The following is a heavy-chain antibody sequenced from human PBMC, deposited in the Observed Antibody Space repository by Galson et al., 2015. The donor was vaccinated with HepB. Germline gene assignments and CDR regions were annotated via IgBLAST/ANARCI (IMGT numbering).Heavy chain of an antibody. CDR1: GGSISSGGYY. Sequence: TLSLTCTVSGGSISSGGYYWSWIRQHPGKGLEWIGYIYYSGSTYYNPSLKSRVTISVDTSKNQFSLKLSSVTAADTAVYYCARAYGGNFDNYFDYWGQGTLVTVSS. CDR3: ARAYGGNFDNYFDY. D-gene: IGHD4-23*01. J-gene: IGHJ4*02. CDR2: IYYSGST. V-gene: IGHV4-31*03.